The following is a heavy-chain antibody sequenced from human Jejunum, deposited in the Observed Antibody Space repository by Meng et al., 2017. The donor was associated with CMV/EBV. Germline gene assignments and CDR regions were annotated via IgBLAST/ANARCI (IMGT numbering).Heavy chain of an antibody. V-gene: IGHV3-7*01. D-gene: IGHD2-15*01. CDR1: SRYW. CDR2: IKEDGSWT. Sequence: SRYWMNWVRRATGKGLEWVANIKEDGSWTNYVDSVKGRFTISRDNAKNSLYLQMNSLREEDTAVYYCARGKDTVISGAYYYGVDVWGPGTTVTVSS. J-gene: IGHJ6*02. CDR3: ARGKDTVISGAYYYGVDV.